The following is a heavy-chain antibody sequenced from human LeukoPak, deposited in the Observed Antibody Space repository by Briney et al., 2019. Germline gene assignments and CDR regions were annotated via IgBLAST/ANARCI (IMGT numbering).Heavy chain of an antibody. CDR3: ARGNNYYFYYMDV. V-gene: IGHV4-59*01. Sequence: SETLSLICSVSGGSISSYYWSWIRQSPGKGLEWIGYVFYKGSTNYNPSLKSRVSISVDTAKNQFSLRLSTVTAADTAVYYCARGNNYYFYYMDVWGKGATVTVSS. CDR1: GGSISSYY. J-gene: IGHJ6*03. CDR2: VFYKGST.